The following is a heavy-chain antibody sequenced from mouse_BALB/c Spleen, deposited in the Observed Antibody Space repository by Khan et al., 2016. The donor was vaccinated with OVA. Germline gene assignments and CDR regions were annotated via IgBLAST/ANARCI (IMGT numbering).Heavy chain of an antibody. V-gene: IGHV1S22*01. CDR1: GYTFTSYW. CDR2: IYPGSGST. CDR3: TRWSYWVAY. Sequence: LQQPGSELVRPGASVKLSCKASGYTFTSYWMHWVKQRPGQGFEWIGDIYPGSGSTNYDEKFMSMAKLTVDTFSSKAYMKLSSLTSEDSAVYYCTRWSYWVAYWGQGTLVTVSA. D-gene: IGHD2-12*01. J-gene: IGHJ3*01.